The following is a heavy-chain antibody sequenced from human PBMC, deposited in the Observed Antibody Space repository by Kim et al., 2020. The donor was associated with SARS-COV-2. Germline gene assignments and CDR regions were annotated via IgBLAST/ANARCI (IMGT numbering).Heavy chain of an antibody. Sequence: SVKVSCKASGGTFSSYAISWVRQAPGQGLEWMGGIIPIFGTANYAQKFQGRVTITADESTSTAYMELSSLRSEDTAVYYCARVRFYDFWSGLGAQYYYCMDLWGQGTTVTVSS. J-gene: IGHJ6*02. CDR2: IIPIFGTA. V-gene: IGHV1-69*13. CDR1: GGTFSSYA. CDR3: ARVRFYDFWSGLGAQYYYCMDL. D-gene: IGHD3-3*01.